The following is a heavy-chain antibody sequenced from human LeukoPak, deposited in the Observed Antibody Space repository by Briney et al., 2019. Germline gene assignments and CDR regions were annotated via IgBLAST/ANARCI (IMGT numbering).Heavy chain of an antibody. V-gene: IGHV3-53*01. CDR3: ARAPYNWNYDY. D-gene: IGHD1-7*01. CDR1: GFTFSSYA. J-gene: IGHJ4*02. CDR2: IYSGGST. Sequence: GGSLRLSCAASGFTFSSYAMSWVRQAPGKGLEWVSVIYSGGSTYYADSVKGRFTISRDNSKNTLYLQMNSLRAEDTAVYYCARAPYNWNYDYWGQGTLVTVSS.